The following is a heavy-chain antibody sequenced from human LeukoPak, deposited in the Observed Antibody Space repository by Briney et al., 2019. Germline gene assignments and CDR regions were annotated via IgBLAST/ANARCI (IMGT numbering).Heavy chain of an antibody. D-gene: IGHD3-22*01. CDR2: IYYSGST. Sequence: PSETLSLTCTVSGGSISSYYWSWIRQPPGKGLEWIGYIYYSGSTNYNPSLKSRVTISVDTSKNQFSLKLSSVTAADTAVYYCARHYDSIGYPDYWGQGTLVTVSS. CDR3: ARHYDSIGYPDY. J-gene: IGHJ4*02. V-gene: IGHV4-59*08. CDR1: GGSISSYY.